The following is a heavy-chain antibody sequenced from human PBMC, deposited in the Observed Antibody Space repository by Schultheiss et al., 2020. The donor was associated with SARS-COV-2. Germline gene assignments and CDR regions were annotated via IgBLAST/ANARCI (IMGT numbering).Heavy chain of an antibody. CDR2: IYQTWST. CDR3: ARELGY. V-gene: IGHV4-30-2*03. CDR1: GGSISSGGYS. J-gene: IGHJ4*02. Sequence: SETLSLTCAVSGGSISSGGYSWSWIRQPPGKGLEWIGSIYQTWSTYYNPSLDSRVTISIDTSKNQFSLHLSSVTAADTAVYYCARELGYWGQGTLVTVSS.